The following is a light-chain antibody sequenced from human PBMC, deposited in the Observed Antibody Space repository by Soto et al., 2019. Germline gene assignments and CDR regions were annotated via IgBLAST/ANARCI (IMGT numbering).Light chain of an antibody. CDR3: QSYDNSLSGLV. CDR2: ANS. J-gene: IGLJ3*02. V-gene: IGLV1-40*01. CDR1: SSNIGAGYD. Sequence: QSVLTQPTSVSGAPGQRVTISCTGSSSNIGAGYDVQWYQQLPGTAPRLLIHANSNRPSGVPDRLSGSKSGTSGSLAITGLQAEDEGDYYCQSYDNSLSGLVVGGGTKLTVL.